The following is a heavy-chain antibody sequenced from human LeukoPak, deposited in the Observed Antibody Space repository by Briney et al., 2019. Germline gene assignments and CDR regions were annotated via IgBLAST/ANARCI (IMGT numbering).Heavy chain of an antibody. J-gene: IGHJ4*02. Sequence: SETLSLTCTVSGGSISSNYWSWIRQPPGKRLEWIGYINTSGSTNYNPSLKSRVSISLDTSRNQFSLKLTSVTAADTAVYYCARRGNWGFFDYWGQGILVSVSS. D-gene: IGHD7-27*01. CDR3: ARRGNWGFFDY. CDR2: INTSGST. CDR1: GGSISSNY. V-gene: IGHV4-4*09.